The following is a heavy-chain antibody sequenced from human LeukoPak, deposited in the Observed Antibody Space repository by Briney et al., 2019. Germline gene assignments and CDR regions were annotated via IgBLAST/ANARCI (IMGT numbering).Heavy chain of an antibody. Sequence: SETLSLTCTVSGGSISSYYWSWIRQPPGKGLEWIGYIYYSGSTNYNPSLKSRVTTSVDTSKNQFSLKLGSVTAADTAVYYCARPRRGGLRYFDYWGQGTLVTVSS. D-gene: IGHD3-9*01. CDR3: ARPRRGGLRYFDY. V-gene: IGHV4-59*01. J-gene: IGHJ4*02. CDR1: GGSISSYY. CDR2: IYYSGST.